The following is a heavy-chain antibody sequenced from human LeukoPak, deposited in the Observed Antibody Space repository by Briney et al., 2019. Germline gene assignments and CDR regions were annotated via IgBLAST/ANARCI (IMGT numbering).Heavy chain of an antibody. J-gene: IGHJ4*01. Sequence: GGSLRLSCVASGFTFSSYAMSWVRQAPGKGLEWVSAISASGASTYYADSVKGRFTISRDNSKNTLYLQMNSLRAEDTALYYCAKDLGRYSLYYFDYWGQEPWSPSPQ. CDR1: GFTFSSYA. D-gene: IGHD6-19*01. CDR2: ISASGAST. CDR3: AKDLGRYSLYYFDY. V-gene: IGHV3-23*01.